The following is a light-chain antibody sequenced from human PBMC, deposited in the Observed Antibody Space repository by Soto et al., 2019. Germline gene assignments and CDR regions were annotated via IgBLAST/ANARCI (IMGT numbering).Light chain of an antibody. J-gene: IGLJ3*02. Sequence: QSALTQPRSVSGSPGPSVTISCTGTSSDVGGYNYVSWYQQHPGKAPKLMIYDVNKRPSGVPDRFSGSKSGNTASLTISGLQAADEADYYCCAYAGSLVFGGGSKFTV. CDR3: CAYAGSLV. V-gene: IGLV2-11*01. CDR1: SSDVGGYNY. CDR2: DVN.